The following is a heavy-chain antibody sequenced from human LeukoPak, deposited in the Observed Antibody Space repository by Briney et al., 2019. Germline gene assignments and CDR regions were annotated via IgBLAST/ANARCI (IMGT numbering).Heavy chain of an antibody. CDR1: GFSVSTDY. CDR3: ARDKGDDYLDY. V-gene: IGHV3-66*01. Sequence: PGGSLRLSCAASGFSVSTDYVHWVRQAPGKGLEWVSVIYTGGSTYYAPSVRGRLSISRDNSKYTIYLQMNSLRAEDTAVYYCARDKGDDYLDYWGQGTLVTVSS. CDR2: IYTGGST. J-gene: IGHJ4*02.